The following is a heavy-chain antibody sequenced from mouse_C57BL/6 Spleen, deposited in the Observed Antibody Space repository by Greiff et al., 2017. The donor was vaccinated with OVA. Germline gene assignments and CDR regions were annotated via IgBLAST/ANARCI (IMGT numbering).Heavy chain of an antibody. CDR1: GFSLTSYA. V-gene: IGHV2-9-1*01. D-gene: IGHD1-1*01. J-gene: IGHJ1*03. Sequence: VQLQESGPGLVAPSQSLSITCTVSGFSLTSYAISWVRQPPGKGLEWLGVIWTGGGTNYNSALKSRLSISKDNSKSQVFLKMNSLQTDDTARYYCARNLPTTVVAGFDVWGTGTTVTVSS. CDR3: ARNLPTTVVAGFDV. CDR2: IWTGGGT.